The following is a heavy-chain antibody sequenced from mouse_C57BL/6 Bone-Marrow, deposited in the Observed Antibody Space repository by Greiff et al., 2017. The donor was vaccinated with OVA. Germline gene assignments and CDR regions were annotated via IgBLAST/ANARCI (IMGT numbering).Heavy chain of an antibody. J-gene: IGHJ3*01. CDR1: GYTFTSYW. CDR3: ARKAEIYYGNYVVAY. V-gene: IGHV1-55*01. CDR2: IYPGSGST. D-gene: IGHD2-1*01. Sequence: VQLQQPGAELVKPGASVKMSCKASGYTFTSYWITWVKQRPGPGLEWIGDIYPGSGSTNYNEKFKSKATLTVDTSSSTAYMQLSSLPSEDSAVYYCARKAEIYYGNYVVAYWGQGTLVTVSA.